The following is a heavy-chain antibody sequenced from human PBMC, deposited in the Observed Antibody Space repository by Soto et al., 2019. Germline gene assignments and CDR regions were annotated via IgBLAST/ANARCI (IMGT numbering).Heavy chain of an antibody. J-gene: IGHJ4*02. Sequence: GGSLRLSCAASGFTFSDYYMSWIRQAPGKGLEWVSYISSGSSYTSYADSVKGRFSISRDNAKDSLYLQMTTLRPEDTAVYHCTRDGFWGQGTLVTVSS. CDR2: ISSGSSYT. CDR1: GFTFSDYY. CDR3: TRDGF. D-gene: IGHD5-12*01. V-gene: IGHV3-11*06.